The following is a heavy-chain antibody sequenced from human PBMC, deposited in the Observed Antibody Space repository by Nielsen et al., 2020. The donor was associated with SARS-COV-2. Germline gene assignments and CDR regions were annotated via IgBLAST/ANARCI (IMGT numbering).Heavy chain of an antibody. CDR1: GFTFSSYS. J-gene: IGHJ3*02. D-gene: IGHD4-17*01. CDR2: ISSSSSYI. CDR3: ASLDYGDSFDI. V-gene: IGHV3-21*01. Sequence: GESLKISCAASGFTFSSYSMNWVRQAPGKGLEWVSSISSSSSYIYYADSVKGRFTISRDNAKNSLYLQMNSLRAEDTAVYYCASLDYGDSFDIWGQGTMVTVSS.